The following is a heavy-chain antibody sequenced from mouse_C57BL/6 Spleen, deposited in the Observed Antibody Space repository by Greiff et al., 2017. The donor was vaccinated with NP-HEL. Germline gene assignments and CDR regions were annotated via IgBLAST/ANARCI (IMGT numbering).Heavy chain of an antibody. CDR3: ARQGDYDEIYYFDY. J-gene: IGHJ2*01. Sequence: DVQLVESGGDLVKPGGSLKLSCAASGFTFSSYGMSWVRQTPDKRLEWVATISSGGSYTYYPDSVKGRFTISRDNAKNTLYLQMSSLKSEDTAMYYCARQGDYDEIYYFDYWGQGTTLTVSS. CDR1: GFTFSSYG. V-gene: IGHV5-6*01. D-gene: IGHD2-4*01. CDR2: ISSGGSYT.